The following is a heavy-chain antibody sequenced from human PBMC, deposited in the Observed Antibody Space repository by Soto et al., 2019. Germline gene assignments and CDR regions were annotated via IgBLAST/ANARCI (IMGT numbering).Heavy chain of an antibody. Sequence: QVQLVQSGAEVKKPGSSVKVSCKASGGAFSNYGINCVRQAPGQGLEWMGGIVPLFGTPEYAQKFQGRVTITTDESTSTAYMELSSLRSEDTALYFCARIAMVRGVISGLFDPWGQGTLVTVSS. D-gene: IGHD3-10*01. J-gene: IGHJ5*02. CDR3: ARIAMVRGVISGLFDP. V-gene: IGHV1-69*01. CDR1: GGAFSNYG. CDR2: IVPLFGTP.